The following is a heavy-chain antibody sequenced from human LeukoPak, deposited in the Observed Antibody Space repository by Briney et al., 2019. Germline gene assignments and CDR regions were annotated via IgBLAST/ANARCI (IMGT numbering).Heavy chain of an antibody. J-gene: IGHJ3*02. CDR1: GFTFTSYW. CDR2: INSDGSST. D-gene: IGHD3-16*01. Sequence: GGSLRLSCAASGFTFTSYWMHWVRQAPGKGLVWVSRINSDGSSTSYADSVKGRFTVSRDNAENTVYLQMHSLRAEDTALYYCARGGVFHGFDIWGQGTMVAVSS. CDR3: ARGGVFHGFDI. V-gene: IGHV3-74*01.